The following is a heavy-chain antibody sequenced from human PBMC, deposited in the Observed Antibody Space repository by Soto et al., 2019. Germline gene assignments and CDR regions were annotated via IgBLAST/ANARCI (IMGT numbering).Heavy chain of an antibody. J-gene: IGHJ6*02. CDR3: AREGTTAPQDGFYYYGMDV. CDR2: IIPIFGST. CDR1: GGTFSSYA. V-gene: IGHV1-69*01. D-gene: IGHD1-1*01. Sequence: QVQLVQSGAEVRKPGSSVKVSCKASGGTFSSYAITWVRQAPGQGLEWMGGIIPIFGSTNYAQKFQGRVTITADESTSTAYMERSSLRSEDTAVYYCAREGTTAPQDGFYYYGMDVWGQGTTVTVSS.